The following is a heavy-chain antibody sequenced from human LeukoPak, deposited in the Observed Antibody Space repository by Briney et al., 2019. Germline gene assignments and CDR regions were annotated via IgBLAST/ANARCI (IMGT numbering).Heavy chain of an antibody. D-gene: IGHD2-21*01. CDR3: ARDFFSAYCGGDCYSGAFDI. CDR2: ITAYNVNT. CDR1: GYIFTNYG. Sequence: GSVKVSCKASGYIFTNYGISWVRQAPGQGLEWMGWITAYNVNTRYARKLQGRVTMNTDISTSRAYMELRRLRYGDTAVYFCARDFFSAYCGGDCYSGAFDIWGQGTMVTVSS. V-gene: IGHV1-18*01. J-gene: IGHJ3*02.